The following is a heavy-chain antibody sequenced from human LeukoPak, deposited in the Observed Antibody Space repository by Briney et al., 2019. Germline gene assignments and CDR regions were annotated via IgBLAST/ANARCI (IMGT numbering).Heavy chain of an antibody. CDR2: ISSSSSYI. V-gene: IGHV3-21*04. CDR3: VKGVRMGVTSAFDI. CDR1: GFTFSSYS. Sequence: GGSLRLSCAASGFTFSSYSMNWVRQAPGKGLEWVSSISSSSSYIYYADSVKGRFTISRDNSKNTLNLQMNSLRAEDTAVYYCVKGVRMGVTSAFDIWGQGTMVTVSS. D-gene: IGHD1-26*01. J-gene: IGHJ3*02.